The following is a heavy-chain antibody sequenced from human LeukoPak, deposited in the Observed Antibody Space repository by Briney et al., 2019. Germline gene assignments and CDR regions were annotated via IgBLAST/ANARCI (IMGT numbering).Heavy chain of an antibody. J-gene: IGHJ2*01. Sequence: SETLSLTCAVYGGSFSGYCWSWIRQPPGKGLEWIGEINHSGSTNYNPSLKSRVTISVDTSKNQFSLKLSSVTAADTAVYYCARPAAAVPDWYFDLWGRGTLVTVSS. CDR1: GGSFSGYC. D-gene: IGHD6-13*01. CDR2: INHSGST. V-gene: IGHV4-34*01. CDR3: ARPAAAVPDWYFDL.